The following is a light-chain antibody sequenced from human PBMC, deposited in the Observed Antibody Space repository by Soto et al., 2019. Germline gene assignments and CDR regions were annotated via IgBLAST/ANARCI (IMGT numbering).Light chain of an antibody. J-gene: IGLJ1*01. CDR3: SFYAGSNNIYV. CDR2: EVS. CDR1: SSDIGVYNY. Sequence: QSVLTQPPSASGSPGQSVTISCTGTSSDIGVYNYVSWYQQHPGKAPKLMIYEVSKRPSGVPDRFSGSKSGNTAYLTVSGLEAEDEADYYCSFYAGSNNIYVFSMATKVTVL. V-gene: IGLV2-8*01.